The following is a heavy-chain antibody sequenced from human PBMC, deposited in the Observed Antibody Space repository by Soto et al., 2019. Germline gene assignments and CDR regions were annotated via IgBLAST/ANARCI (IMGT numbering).Heavy chain of an antibody. J-gene: IGHJ6*02. CDR2: ISSSSSYI. CDR1: GFTFSSYS. D-gene: IGHD3-16*01. Sequence: GGSLRLSCAASGFTFSSYSMNWVRQAPGKGLEWVSSISSSSSYIYYADSVKGRFTISRDNAKNSLYLQMNSLRAEDTAVYYCASQYDLTHRGYYYGKDVWGQGTTDTVSS. V-gene: IGHV3-21*01. CDR3: ASQYDLTHRGYYYGKDV.